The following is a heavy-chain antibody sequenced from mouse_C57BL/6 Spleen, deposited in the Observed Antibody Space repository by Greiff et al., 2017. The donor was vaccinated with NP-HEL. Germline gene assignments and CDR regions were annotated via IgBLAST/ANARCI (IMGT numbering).Heavy chain of an antibody. CDR1: GFTFSSYA. CDR2: ISDGGSYT. J-gene: IGHJ2*01. Sequence: EVKVVESGGGLVKPGGSLKLSCAASGFTFSSYAMSWVRQTPEKRLEWVATISDGGSYTYYPDNVKGRFTISRDNAKNNLYLQMSHLKSEDTAMYYWARSNYYFDYWGQGTTLTVSS. CDR3: ARSNYYFDY. D-gene: IGHD2-5*01. V-gene: IGHV5-4*03.